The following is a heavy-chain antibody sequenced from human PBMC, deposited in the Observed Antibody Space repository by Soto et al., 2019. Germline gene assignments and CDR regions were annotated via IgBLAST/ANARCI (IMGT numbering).Heavy chain of an antibody. Sequence: SVKVSCSAAGGTCSSYAISWVRQAPGQGLEWMGGIIPIFGRANYAQKFQGRVTITADESTSTAYMELSSLRSEDTAVYYCARLAVAGQVDYYYYYGMDLWGHGTTLTVS. J-gene: IGHJ6*02. D-gene: IGHD6-19*01. V-gene: IGHV1-69*01. CDR1: GGTCSSYA. CDR3: ARLAVAGQVDYYYYYGMDL. CDR2: IIPIFGRA.